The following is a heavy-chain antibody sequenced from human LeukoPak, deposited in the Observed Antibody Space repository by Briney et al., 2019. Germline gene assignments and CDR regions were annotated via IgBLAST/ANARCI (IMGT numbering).Heavy chain of an antibody. Sequence: SVKVSCKVSGYTLTELSMHWVRQAPGKGLEWMGGFDPEDGETIYAQKFQGRVTMTEDTSTDTAYMELSSLRSEGTAVYYCATAPLYCSGGSCYSRGGFYYYYYGMDVWGQGTTVTVSS. D-gene: IGHD2-15*01. J-gene: IGHJ6*02. CDR2: FDPEDGET. V-gene: IGHV1-24*01. CDR1: GYTLTELS. CDR3: ATAPLYCSGGSCYSRGGFYYYYYGMDV.